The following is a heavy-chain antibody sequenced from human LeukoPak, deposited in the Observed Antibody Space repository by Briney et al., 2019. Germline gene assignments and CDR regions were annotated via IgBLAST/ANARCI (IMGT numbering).Heavy chain of an antibody. D-gene: IGHD6-19*01. Sequence: PSETLSLTCAVYGGSFSGYYWSWIRQPPGKGLEWIGEINHSGSTNYNPSLKSRVTISVDTSKNQFSLKLSSVTAADTAVYYCARARWIAVAGNHYYYGMDVWGQGTTVTVSS. CDR1: GGSFSGYY. V-gene: IGHV4-34*01. J-gene: IGHJ6*02. CDR3: ARARWIAVAGNHYYYGMDV. CDR2: INHSGST.